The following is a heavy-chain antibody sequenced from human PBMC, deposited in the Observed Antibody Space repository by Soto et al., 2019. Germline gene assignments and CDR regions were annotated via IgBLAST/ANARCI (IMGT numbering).Heavy chain of an antibody. CDR2: IIPIFGAP. V-gene: IGHV1-69*13. CDR3: ARAAVVSASRLKWFDP. D-gene: IGHD2-15*01. J-gene: IGHJ5*02. CDR1: GGTFSSYA. Sequence: GASVKVSCKASGGTFSSYAISWVRQAPGQGLEWMGEIIPIFGAPNYAQGFQGRVTISADESTSTAYMEVSSLRSEDTAVYYCARAAVVSASRLKWFDPWGQGTLVTVS.